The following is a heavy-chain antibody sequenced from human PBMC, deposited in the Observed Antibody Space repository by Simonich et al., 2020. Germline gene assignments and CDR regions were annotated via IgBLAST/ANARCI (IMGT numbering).Heavy chain of an antibody. D-gene: IGHD1-1*01. CDR2: IHPWDSYT. CDR1: GYSFTSYW. J-gene: IGHJ2*01. Sequence: EVQLVQSGAEVKKPGESLKISCKGSGYSFTSYWIGWVRQMPGKGLEGMGVIHPWDSYTRYSPSLQGQVTIAADKSIRTAYLQWGNPKAPEPAMYYWGGRDWNYWYFDLWGRGTLVTVSS. CDR3: GGRDWNYWYFDL. V-gene: IGHV5-51*01.